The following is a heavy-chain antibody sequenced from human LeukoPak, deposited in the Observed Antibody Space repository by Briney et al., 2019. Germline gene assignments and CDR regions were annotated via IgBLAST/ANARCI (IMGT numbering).Heavy chain of an antibody. CDR1: GFTFSSYG. D-gene: IGHD4-17*01. CDR2: ISSSSSTI. J-gene: IGHJ4*02. V-gene: IGHV3-48*01. Sequence: GGSLRLSCAASGFTFSSYGMHWVRQAPGKGLEWVSYISSSSSTIYYADSVKGRFTISRDNAKNSLYLQMNSLRAEDTAVYYCAKVTTVTTSPFDYWGQGTLVTVSS. CDR3: AKVTTVTTSPFDY.